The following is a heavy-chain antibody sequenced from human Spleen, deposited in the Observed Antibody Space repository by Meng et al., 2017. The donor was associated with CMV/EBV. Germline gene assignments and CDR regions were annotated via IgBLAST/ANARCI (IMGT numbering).Heavy chain of an antibody. CDR3: ARAGVGLKTLTDRNPFDY. V-gene: IGHV3-21*01. CDR1: GFTFSRHT. D-gene: IGHD1-14*01. J-gene: IGHJ4*01. Sequence: GESLKISCAASGFTFSRHTMNWVRQAPGKGLEWVSSISTNSSYIYYTESLKGRFTISRDNARSSVYLQLDSLRAADTAVYYCARAGVGLKTLTDRNPFDYWGHGTLVTVSS. CDR2: ISTNSSYI.